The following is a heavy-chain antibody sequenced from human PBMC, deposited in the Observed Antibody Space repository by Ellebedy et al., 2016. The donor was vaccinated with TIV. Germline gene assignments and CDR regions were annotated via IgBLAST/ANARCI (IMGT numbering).Heavy chain of an antibody. CDR1: GFMFSTYW. CDR3: TRGMGTS. J-gene: IGHJ4*02. V-gene: IGHV3-74*01. CDR2: INSDGTIT. D-gene: IGHD2-2*01. Sequence: PGGSLRLSCAASGFMFSTYWMHWVRQSPGKGLVWVARINSDGTITTNADSVRGRFTISRDDAKNMLYLQMNSLRVEDTAMYYCTRGMGTSWGQGTLVTVSS.